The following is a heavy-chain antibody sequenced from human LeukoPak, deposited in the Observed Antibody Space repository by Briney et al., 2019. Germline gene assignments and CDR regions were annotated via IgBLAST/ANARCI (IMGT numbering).Heavy chain of an antibody. J-gene: IGHJ6*02. CDR1: DFTVSKFW. CDR3: ARGNYYGMDV. V-gene: IGHV3-74*01. Sequence: GGSLRLSCAASDFTVSKFWMHWVRQAPGKGLVWVSGINGDGRTTTYADSVKGRFTVSRDNAKNTLYLQMKSLRAEDTAIYYCARGNYYGMDVWGQGTTVTVSS. CDR2: INGDGRTT. D-gene: IGHD2/OR15-2a*01.